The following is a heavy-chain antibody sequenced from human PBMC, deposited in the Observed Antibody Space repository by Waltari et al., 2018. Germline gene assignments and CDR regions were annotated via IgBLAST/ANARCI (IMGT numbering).Heavy chain of an antibody. Sequence: QVQLVESGGGVVQPGGSLRLSCAASGFTFSSYGMHWVRQDPGKGLEWVAFIRYDGSNKYYADSVKGRFTISRDNSKNTLYLQMNSLRAEDTAVYYCAKGEDSSGWNQWLCYWGQGTLVTVSS. J-gene: IGHJ4*02. CDR3: AKGEDSSGWNQWLCY. V-gene: IGHV3-30*02. CDR1: GFTFSSYG. D-gene: IGHD6-19*01. CDR2: IRYDGSNK.